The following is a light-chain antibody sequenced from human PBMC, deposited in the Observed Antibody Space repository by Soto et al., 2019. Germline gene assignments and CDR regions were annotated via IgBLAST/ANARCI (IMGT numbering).Light chain of an antibody. V-gene: IGLV1-44*01. CDR3: AAWDDSLHAYV. CDR2: SNN. Sequence: QSSLTQPPSASLTPGHRVTISWSGSSSNIGYYTVNCYQHVPGTAPKRLIYSNNQRPSGVPDRFSGSKSGTSASLAINGLQSEDEADYYCAAWDDSLHAYVFGTGTRSPS. J-gene: IGLJ1*01. CDR1: SSNIGYYT.